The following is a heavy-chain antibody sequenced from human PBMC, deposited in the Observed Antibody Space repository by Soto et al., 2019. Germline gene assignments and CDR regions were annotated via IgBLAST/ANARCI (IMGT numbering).Heavy chain of an antibody. V-gene: IGHV1-46*01. CDR3: AKEVGLNYDFWSGYPGYFDY. CDR2: INPSGGST. J-gene: IGHJ4*02. D-gene: IGHD3-3*01. CDR1: GYTFTSYY. Sequence: ASVKVSCKASGYTFTSYYMHWVRQAPGQGLEWMGIINPSGGSTSYAQKFQGRVTMTRDTSTSTVYMELSSLRSEDTAVYYCAKEVGLNYDFWSGYPGYFDYWGQGSLVTVSS.